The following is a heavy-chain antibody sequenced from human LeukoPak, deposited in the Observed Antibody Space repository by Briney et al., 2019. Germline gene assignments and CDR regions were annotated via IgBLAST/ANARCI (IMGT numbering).Heavy chain of an antibody. V-gene: IGHV1-8*01. CDR2: MNPNSGNT. CDR1: GYTFTSYD. Sequence: VASVKVSCKASGYTFTSYDINWVRQATGQGLEWMGWMNPNSGNTGYAQKFQGRVTMTRNTSISTAYMELSSLRSEDTAVYYCARAVDTAMVTEFDYWGQGTLVTVSS. D-gene: IGHD5-18*01. CDR3: ARAVDTAMVTEFDY. J-gene: IGHJ4*02.